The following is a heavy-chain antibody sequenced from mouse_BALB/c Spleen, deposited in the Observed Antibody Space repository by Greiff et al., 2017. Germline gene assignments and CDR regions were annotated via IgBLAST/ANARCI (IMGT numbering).Heavy chain of an antibody. CDR2: IRNKANGYTT. CDR3: ARGTTGVDY. Sequence: EVQLVESGGGLVQPGGSLRLSCATSGFTFTDYYMSWVRQPPGKALEWLGFIRNKANGYTTEYSASVKGRFTISRDNSQSILYLQMNTLRAEDRATYYCARGTTGVDYWGQGTTLTVSA. V-gene: IGHV7-3*02. D-gene: IGHD4-1*01. CDR1: GFTFTDYY. J-gene: IGHJ2*01.